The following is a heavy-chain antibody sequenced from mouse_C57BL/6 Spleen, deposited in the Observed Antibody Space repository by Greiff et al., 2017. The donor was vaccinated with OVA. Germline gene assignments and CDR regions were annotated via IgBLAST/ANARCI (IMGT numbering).Heavy chain of an antibody. D-gene: IGHD1-1*01. CDR3: ARQYYGSRGYAMED. V-gene: IGHV5-17*01. CDR2: ISSGGSAI. J-gene: IGHJ4*01. Sequence: EVKVEESGGGLVKPGGSLKLSCAASGFTFSDYGMHWVRQAPEKGLEWVAYISSGGSAIYYADTVQGRFTISRDNAKNTLFLQMTSLRSEDTAMYYCARQYYGSRGYAMEDWGQGTSVTVAS. CDR1: GFTFSDYG.